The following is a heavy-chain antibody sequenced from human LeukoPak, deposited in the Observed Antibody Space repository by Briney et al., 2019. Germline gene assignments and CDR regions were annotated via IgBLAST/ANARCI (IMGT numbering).Heavy chain of an antibody. V-gene: IGHV3-73*01. CDR3: IRQECSGGSCSYVDY. Sequence: PGGSLKLSCAASGFDFSGFYVHWVRQASGRGLEWVGLIRNKPNSYTTVYAASVKGRFTISRDDSKNTAYLQMNSLKAEDTAVYYCIRQECSGGSCSYVDYWGQGTLVTVSS. CDR1: GFDFSGFY. D-gene: IGHD2-15*01. CDR2: IRNKPNSYTT. J-gene: IGHJ4*02.